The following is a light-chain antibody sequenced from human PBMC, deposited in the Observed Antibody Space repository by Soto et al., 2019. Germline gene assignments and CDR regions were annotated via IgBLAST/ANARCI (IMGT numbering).Light chain of an antibody. J-gene: IGLJ2*01. Sequence: QLVLTQSPSASASPGASVKLTCTLSSGHSSYAIAWHQQQPEKGPRYLMKLNSDGSHSKGDGNPDRFSGSSSGAERYLTISSLQSEDEADYYCQTWGTGIRVFGGGTKLTVL. CDR1: SGHSSYA. CDR3: QTWGTGIRV. V-gene: IGLV4-69*01. CDR2: LNSDGSH.